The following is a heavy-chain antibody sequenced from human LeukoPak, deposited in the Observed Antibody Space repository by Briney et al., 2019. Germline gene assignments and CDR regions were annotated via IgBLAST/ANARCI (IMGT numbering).Heavy chain of an antibody. J-gene: IGHJ4*02. Sequence: PSETLSLTCAVYGGSFSGYYWSWIRQPPGKGLEWIGEINHSGSTNYYPSLKSRVTISIDTSKNQFSLKLTSVTAADTAVYYCARESIAARPYYFDYWGQGTLVTVSS. CDR3: ARESIAARPYYFDY. CDR2: INHSGST. V-gene: IGHV4-34*01. D-gene: IGHD6-6*01. CDR1: GGSFSGYY.